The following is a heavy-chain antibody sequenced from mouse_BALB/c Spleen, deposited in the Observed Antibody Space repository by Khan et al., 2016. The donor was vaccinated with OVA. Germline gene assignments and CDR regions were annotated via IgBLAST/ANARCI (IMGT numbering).Heavy chain of an antibody. CDR1: GDSITTGY. CDR3: ARSTNRYAFVY. J-gene: IGHJ3*01. D-gene: IGHD2-14*01. Sequence: EVQLQESGPSLVKPSQTLSLTCSVTGDSITTGYWNWIRKFPGNKLEYMGYIIYTGYTYYNPSLKSRISITRHTSNNQNYLQLNSVTDKDTATYYCARSTNRYAFVYWGQGTLVTVSA. V-gene: IGHV3-8*02. CDR2: IIYTGYT.